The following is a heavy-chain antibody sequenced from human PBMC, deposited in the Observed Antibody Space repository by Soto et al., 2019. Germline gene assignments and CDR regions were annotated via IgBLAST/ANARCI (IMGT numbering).Heavy chain of an antibody. J-gene: IGHJ4*02. D-gene: IGHD3-22*01. CDR2: IRGSGGST. CDR1: GFTFSSYA. Sequence: PGGSLRLSCAASGFTFSSYAMSWVRQAPGKGLEWVSGIRGSGGSTYYADSLKGRFTISRDNSKNTLYLQMNSLRAEDTAVYYCAKANVELVVSLFDYWVQGTLVTVPS. V-gene: IGHV3-23*01. CDR3: AKANVELVVSLFDY.